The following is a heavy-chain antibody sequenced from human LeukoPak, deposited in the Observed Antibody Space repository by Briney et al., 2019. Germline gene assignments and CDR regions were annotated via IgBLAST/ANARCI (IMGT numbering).Heavy chain of an antibody. V-gene: IGHV3-30*03. CDR3: ARDGGAFYQRFGELFY. J-gene: IGHJ4*02. CDR2: ISYDGSNK. CDR1: GFTFSSYS. D-gene: IGHD3-10*01. Sequence: GRSLRLSCAASGFTFSSYSMNWVRQAPGKGLEWVAVISYDGSNKYYADSVKGRFTISRDNSKNTLYLQMNSLRAEDTAVYYCARDGGAFYQRFGELFYWGQGTLVTVSS.